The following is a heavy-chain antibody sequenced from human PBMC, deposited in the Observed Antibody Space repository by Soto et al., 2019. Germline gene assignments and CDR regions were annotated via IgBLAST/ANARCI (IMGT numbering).Heavy chain of an antibody. D-gene: IGHD6-13*01. Sequence: SETLSLTCAVYGGSFSCYYWSWIRQPPGKGLEWIGEINHSGSTNYNPSLKSRVTISVDTSKNQFSLKLSSVTAADTAVYYCARSYSSLGDWFDPWGQGTLVTVS. V-gene: IGHV4-34*01. J-gene: IGHJ5*02. CDR2: INHSGST. CDR1: GGSFSCYY. CDR3: ARSYSSLGDWFDP.